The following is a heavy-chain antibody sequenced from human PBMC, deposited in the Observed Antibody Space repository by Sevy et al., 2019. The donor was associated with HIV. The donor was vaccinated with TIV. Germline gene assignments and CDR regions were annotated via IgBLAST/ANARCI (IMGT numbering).Heavy chain of an antibody. J-gene: IGHJ4*02. CDR1: GFTISNYW. Sequence: GGSLRLSCAASGFTISNYWMSWVRQAPGKGLEGVANIRQDGSEKYYVDYVRGRFTISRDNAKNSLYLQMKSLRAEDTAVYSCARDPTSSWYQDYWGQGTLVTVSS. V-gene: IGHV3-7*01. CDR3: ARDPTSSWYQDY. CDR2: IRQDGSEK. D-gene: IGHD6-13*01.